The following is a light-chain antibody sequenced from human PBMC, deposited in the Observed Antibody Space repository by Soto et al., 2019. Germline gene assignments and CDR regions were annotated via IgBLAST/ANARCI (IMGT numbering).Light chain of an antibody. CDR2: GSS. CDR3: QQYGSSPPYT. Sequence: EVVLTQSPGTLSLSPGERATLSCRASQTVSNNYLGCYQLRPGQAPRLLIFGSSDRAAGVPVRFSGSGSGTDFTLTISRLERGDVAVYYWQQYGSSPPYTFGEGTKLEIK. J-gene: IGKJ2*01. V-gene: IGKV3-20*01. CDR1: QTVSNNY.